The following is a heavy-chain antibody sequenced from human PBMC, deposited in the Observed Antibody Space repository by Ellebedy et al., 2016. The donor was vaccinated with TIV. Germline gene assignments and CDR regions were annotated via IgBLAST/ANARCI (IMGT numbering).Heavy chain of an antibody. D-gene: IGHD5-24*01. CDR1: GGSISSYY. CDR3: ARASRDGYNHLYYFDY. Sequence: GSLRLXXTVSGGSISSYYWSWIRQPPGKGLEWIGYIYYSGSTNYNPSLKSRVTISVDTSKNQFSLKLSSVTAADTAVYYCARASRDGYNHLYYFDYWGQGTLVTVSS. J-gene: IGHJ4*02. CDR2: IYYSGST. V-gene: IGHV4-59*01.